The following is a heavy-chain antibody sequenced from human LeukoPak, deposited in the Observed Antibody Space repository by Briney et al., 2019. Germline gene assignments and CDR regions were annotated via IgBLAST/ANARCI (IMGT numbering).Heavy chain of an antibody. CDR3: ARGNGWYYY. V-gene: IGHV4-59*01. CDR2: VHYSGST. Sequence: SETLSLTCTVSGVSMCNSYWSWIRQPPGKGLEWIGYVHYSGSTNYNPSLKSRVTISVDTSKDQFSLKLTSVTAADTAVYYCARGNGWYYYWSQGTLVTVSS. CDR1: GVSMCNSY. D-gene: IGHD6-19*01. J-gene: IGHJ4*02.